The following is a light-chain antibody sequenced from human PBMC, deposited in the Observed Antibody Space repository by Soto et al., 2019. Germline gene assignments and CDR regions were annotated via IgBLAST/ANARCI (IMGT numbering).Light chain of an antibody. Sequence: EIVLTQSPGTVSLSPGESATLSCRASQSISRSDLAWYQHRPGQSPRLILYDTSFRATGIPDRFSGSGSGTDFTLTISRLDPEDFAVYYCQQYGSSASFGQGTKVDI. CDR1: QSISRSD. CDR2: DTS. J-gene: IGKJ1*01. V-gene: IGKV3-20*01. CDR3: QQYGSSAS.